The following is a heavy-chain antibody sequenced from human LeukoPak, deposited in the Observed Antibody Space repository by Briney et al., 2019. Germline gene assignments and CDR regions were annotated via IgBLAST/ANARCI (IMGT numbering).Heavy chain of an antibody. CDR1: GFTFSSYS. J-gene: IGHJ4*02. D-gene: IGHD6-19*01. V-gene: IGHV3-21*05. CDR3: ARGADIAVAGLFDY. Sequence: GGSLRLSCAASGFTFSSYSMNWVRQAPGKGLEWVSYISSSSSYIYYADSVKGRFTISRDNAKNSLYLQMNSLRAEDTAVYYCARGADIAVAGLFDYWGQGTLVTVSS. CDR2: ISSSSSYI.